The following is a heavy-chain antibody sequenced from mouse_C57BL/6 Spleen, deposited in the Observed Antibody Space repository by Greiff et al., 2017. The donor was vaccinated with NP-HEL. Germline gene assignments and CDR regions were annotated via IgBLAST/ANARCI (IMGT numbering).Heavy chain of an antibody. CDR3: ASTGYAMDY. CDR2: INPSSGYT. V-gene: IGHV1-4*01. D-gene: IGHD1-1*01. Sequence: VKLMESGAELARPGASVKMSCKASGYTFTSYTMHWVKQRPGQGLEWIGYINPSSGYTKYNQKFKDKATLTADKSSSTAYMQLSSLTSEDSAVYYCASTGYAMDYWGQGTSVTVSS. CDR1: GYTFTSYT. J-gene: IGHJ4*01.